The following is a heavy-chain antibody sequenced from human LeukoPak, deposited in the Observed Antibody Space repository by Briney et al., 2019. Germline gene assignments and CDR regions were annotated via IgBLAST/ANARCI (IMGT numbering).Heavy chain of an antibody. CDR1: GFTFSGSA. D-gene: IGHD3-16*01. CDR3: ARMGPYWYFDL. Sequence: SGGSLRLSCAASGFTFSGSAMHWVRQASGKGLEWVGRIRSKANSYATAYAASVKGRFTISRDDSKSTAYLQMNSLRGEDTAVYYCARMGPYWYFDLWGRGTLVTVSS. J-gene: IGHJ2*01. V-gene: IGHV3-73*01. CDR2: IRSKANSYAT.